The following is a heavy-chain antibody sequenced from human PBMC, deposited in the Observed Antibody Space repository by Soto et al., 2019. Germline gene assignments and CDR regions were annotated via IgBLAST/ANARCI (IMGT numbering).Heavy chain of an antibody. J-gene: IGHJ4*02. CDR3: ARHDRYKWNYVVEY. CDR1: GYSFTSYW. D-gene: IGHD1-7*01. V-gene: IGHV5-51*01. CDR2: IYPGDSDT. Sequence: GESLKISCKGSGYSFTSYWIGLLRQIPGKGLEWMGIIYPGDSDTRYSPSFQGQVTISADKSISTAYLQWSSLKASDTAMYYCARHDRYKWNYVVEYWGQGTMVTVSS.